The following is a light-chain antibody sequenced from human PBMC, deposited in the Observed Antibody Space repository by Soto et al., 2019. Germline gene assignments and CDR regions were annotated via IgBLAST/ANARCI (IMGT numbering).Light chain of an antibody. CDR1: QSISSW. Sequence: DIPMTQSPSTLSASVGDRVTITCRASQSISSWLAWYQQKPGKAPKLLIYKASSLESGVPSRFSGSGSGTEFTITISSLQPDDFATYYCQQYNSYGTFGQGTRLEIK. CDR3: QQYNSYGT. CDR2: KAS. J-gene: IGKJ5*01. V-gene: IGKV1-5*03.